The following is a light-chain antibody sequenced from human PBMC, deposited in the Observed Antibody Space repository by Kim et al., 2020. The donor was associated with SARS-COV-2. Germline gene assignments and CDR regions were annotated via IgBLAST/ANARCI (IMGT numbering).Light chain of an antibody. Sequence: SVTISCTGSSNDVGSYNYVSWYQQHPGKAPKLIIYEVTQRPSGVADRFSGSKSGNTASLTVSGLQADDEAAYYCSSFAGTSNFAVFGGGTQLTVL. V-gene: IGLV2-8*01. J-gene: IGLJ2*01. CDR1: SNDVGSYNY. CDR3: SSFAGTSNFAV. CDR2: EVT.